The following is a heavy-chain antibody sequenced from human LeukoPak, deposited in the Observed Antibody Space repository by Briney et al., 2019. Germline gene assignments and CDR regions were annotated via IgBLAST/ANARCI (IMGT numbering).Heavy chain of an antibody. CDR2: IWYDGSNK. Sequence: GGSLRLPCAASGFTFSSYGMHWVRQAPGKGLEWVAVIWYDGSNKYYADSVKGRFTISRDNSKNTLYLQMNSLRAEDTAVYYCARDGIVSGTGTTGDWFDPWGQGTLVTVSS. V-gene: IGHV3-33*01. J-gene: IGHJ5*02. CDR3: ARDGIVSGTGTTGDWFDP. CDR1: GFTFSSYG. D-gene: IGHD1-1*01.